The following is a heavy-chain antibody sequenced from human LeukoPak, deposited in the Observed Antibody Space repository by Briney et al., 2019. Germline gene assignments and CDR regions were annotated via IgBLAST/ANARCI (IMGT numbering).Heavy chain of an antibody. V-gene: IGHV3-30*07. CDR1: GFTFSSYA. J-gene: IGHJ4*02. D-gene: IGHD6-6*01. Sequence: GGSLRLSCAASGFTFSSYAMHWVRQAPGKGLEWVAVISYDGSNKYYADSVKGRFTISRDNAKNSLYLQMNSLRAEDTAVYYCARVSSHVDWGQGTLVTVSS. CDR2: ISYDGSNK. CDR3: ARVSSHVD.